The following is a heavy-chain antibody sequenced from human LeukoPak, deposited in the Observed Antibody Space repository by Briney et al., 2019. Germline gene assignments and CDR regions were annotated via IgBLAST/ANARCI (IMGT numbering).Heavy chain of an antibody. CDR2: IIPILGIA. CDR3: ARDWRGWYKYFQQ. J-gene: IGHJ1*01. Sequence: GASVKVSCKASGGTFSSYAISWVRQAPGQGLEWMGRIIPILGIANYAQKFQGRVTITADKSTSTAYMELSSLRSEDTAVYYCARDWRGWYKYFQQWGQGTLVTVSS. V-gene: IGHV1-69*04. CDR1: GGTFSSYA. D-gene: IGHD6-19*01.